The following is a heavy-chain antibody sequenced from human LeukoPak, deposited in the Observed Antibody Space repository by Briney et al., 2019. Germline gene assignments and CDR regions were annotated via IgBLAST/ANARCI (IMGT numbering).Heavy chain of an antibody. Sequence: PSETLSLTCTVSGGSISGHYWNWIRQPPGKGLEWIGYIYSSGSTNYNPSLKSRVPISVDTSKTQFSLKLSSVTAADTAVYYSASQGYCGEGTPVTVSS. CDR1: GGSISGHY. CDR2: IYSSGST. V-gene: IGHV4-4*09. CDR3: ASQGY. J-gene: IGHJ4*02.